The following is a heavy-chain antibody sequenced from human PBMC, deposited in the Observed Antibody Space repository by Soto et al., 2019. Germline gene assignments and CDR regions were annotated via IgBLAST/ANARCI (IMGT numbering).Heavy chain of an antibody. D-gene: IGHD6-19*01. Sequence: PGGSLRLSCAASGFTFSSYSMNWVRQAPGKGLEWVSSISSSSSYIYYADSVKGRFTISRDNAKNSLYLQMNSLRAEDTAVYYCARAGPWYIAVAGNNRDAFDIWGQGTMVTVSS. CDR3: ARAGPWYIAVAGNNRDAFDI. CDR1: GFTFSSYS. CDR2: ISSSSSYI. V-gene: IGHV3-21*01. J-gene: IGHJ3*02.